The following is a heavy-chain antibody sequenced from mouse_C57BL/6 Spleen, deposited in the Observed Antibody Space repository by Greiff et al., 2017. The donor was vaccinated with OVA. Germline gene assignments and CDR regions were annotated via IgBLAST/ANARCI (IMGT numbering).Heavy chain of an antibody. CDR1: GFTFSDYG. J-gene: IGHJ2*01. V-gene: IGHV5-17*01. CDR3: ARWLLSYFDY. Sequence: EVMLVESGGGLVKPGGSLKLSCAASGFTFSDYGMHWVRQAPEKGLEWVAYISSGSSTIYYADTVQGRFPISRDNAKNTLFLQMTSLRSEDTAMYYCARWLLSYFDYWGQGTTLTVSS. D-gene: IGHD2-3*01. CDR2: ISSGSSTI.